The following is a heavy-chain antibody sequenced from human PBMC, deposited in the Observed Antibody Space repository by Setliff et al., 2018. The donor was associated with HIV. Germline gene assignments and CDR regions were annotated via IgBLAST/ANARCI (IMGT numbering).Heavy chain of an antibody. D-gene: IGHD2-2*01. J-gene: IGHJ6*03. CDR1: GESLSDYY. V-gene: IGHV4-34*01. CDR2: INHNKSS. Sequence: SETLSLTCAVYGESLSDYYWSWIRQPPGKGLEWIGEINHNKSSDYNPSLKSRVTMSVDTSKNQFSLKVKSVTAADTAVYYCARQKKSSSWYGDYYYYMDVWGKGTTVTVSS. CDR3: ARQKKSSSWYGDYYYYMDV.